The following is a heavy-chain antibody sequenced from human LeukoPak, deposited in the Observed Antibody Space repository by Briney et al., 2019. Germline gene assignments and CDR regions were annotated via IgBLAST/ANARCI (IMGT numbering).Heavy chain of an antibody. V-gene: IGHV4-4*07. Sequence: PSETLSLTCTVSGGSISSYYWNWIRLPAGKGLEWIGRIYPSGSTDYNPSLKSRVTMSVDTSKNQFSLKLSSVTAADTAVYYCAREGGSYNCFDPWGQGTLVTVSS. CDR1: GGSISSYY. CDR3: AREGGSYNCFDP. J-gene: IGHJ5*02. CDR2: IYPSGST. D-gene: IGHD1-26*01.